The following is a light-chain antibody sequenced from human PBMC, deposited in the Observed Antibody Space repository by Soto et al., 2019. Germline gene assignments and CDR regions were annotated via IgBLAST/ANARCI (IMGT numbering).Light chain of an antibody. CDR2: AAS. V-gene: IGKV1D-12*01. Sequence: DIQMTQSPSSVSASVGDRVTITCRASQDISSWLAWYQQKPGKAPNLLIYAASSLQSGVPPRFSGSGSGTDFTLTISSLQPEDFATYYCQQANSFLYTFGQGTKLAIK. CDR1: QDISSW. CDR3: QQANSFLYT. J-gene: IGKJ2*01.